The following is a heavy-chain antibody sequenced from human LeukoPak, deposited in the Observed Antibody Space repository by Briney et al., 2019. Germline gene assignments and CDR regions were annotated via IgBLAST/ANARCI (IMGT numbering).Heavy chain of an antibody. D-gene: IGHD3-22*01. CDR3: AKDVRSGYFDY. CDR2: KYSDASKQ. Sequence: GGSLRLSCAASGFIFNNYGMHGVPQTPDKGLEGVAVKYSDASKQNYADSVKGRFTISRDNSKNTVYLQMTSPRADDTAVYYCAKDVRSGYFDYWGQGTLVTVSS. J-gene: IGHJ4*02. V-gene: IGHV3-33*06. CDR1: GFIFNNYG.